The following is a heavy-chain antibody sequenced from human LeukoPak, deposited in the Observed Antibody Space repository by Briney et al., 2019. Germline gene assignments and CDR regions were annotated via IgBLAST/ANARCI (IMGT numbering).Heavy chain of an antibody. D-gene: IGHD6-19*01. Sequence: PGRSLRLSCAASGFTFSNSAMSWARQAPGKGLEWVSTLSGSGITPYYADSVKGRFTISRDNSKNTLYLQMNSLRAEDTAVYYCAKGIYSSGWSYFDYWGHGTLVTVSS. V-gene: IGHV3-23*01. CDR1: GFTFSNSA. CDR3: AKGIYSSGWSYFDY. J-gene: IGHJ4*01. CDR2: LSGSGITP.